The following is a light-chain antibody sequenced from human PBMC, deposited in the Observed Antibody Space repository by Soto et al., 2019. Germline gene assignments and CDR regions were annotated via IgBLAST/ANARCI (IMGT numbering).Light chain of an antibody. J-gene: IGKJ4*01. V-gene: IGKV3-15*01. Sequence: EIVMTQSPATLSVSPGERATLSCRASQSVSRYLAWYRHKPGQTPRLLIYDTSTRATGVPTRFSGSRSGAEFTLTINSLQSEDFAVYYCQPYNNWPLTFGGGTKVDIK. CDR2: DTS. CDR1: QSVSRY. CDR3: QPYNNWPLT.